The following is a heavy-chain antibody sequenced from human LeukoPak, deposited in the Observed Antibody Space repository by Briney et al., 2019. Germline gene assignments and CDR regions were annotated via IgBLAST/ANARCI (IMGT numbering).Heavy chain of an antibody. CDR3: ARPYYYDSRIDP. J-gene: IGHJ5*02. Sequence: SETLSLTCTVSGGSINSGDYYWSWIRQPPGKGLEWIGYMYYSGSTYYNPSLKSRVTISIDTSKNQFSLKLSSVTAADTAVYYCARPYYYDSRIDPWGQGTLVTVSS. CDR2: MYYSGST. CDR1: GGSINSGDYY. V-gene: IGHV4-30-4*01. D-gene: IGHD3-22*01.